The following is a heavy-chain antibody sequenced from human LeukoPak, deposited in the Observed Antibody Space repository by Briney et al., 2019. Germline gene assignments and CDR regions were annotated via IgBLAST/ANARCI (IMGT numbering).Heavy chain of an antibody. CDR3: ARFALKTPPTD. CDR1: GFTFSSYW. V-gene: IGHV3-74*01. J-gene: IGHJ4*02. Sequence: PGGSLRLSCAGSGFTFSSYWMHWVRQAPGKGLVRVSRISTDASSTTYADSVKGRFTISRDNAKNSLYLQMNSLRAEDTAVYYCARFALKTPPTDWGQGTLVTVSS. CDR2: ISTDASST.